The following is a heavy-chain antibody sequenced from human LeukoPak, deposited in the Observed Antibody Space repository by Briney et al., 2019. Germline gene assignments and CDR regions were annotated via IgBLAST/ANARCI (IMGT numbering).Heavy chain of an antibody. Sequence: SGTLSLTCAVYGGSSSGYYWSCIRQHPGKGLECIWDIYYSGSTYYNPSLNSRVTISVDTSKNQFSLKLSSVTAADTAVYYCAREPRITMVRGVIIGYFDYWGQGTLVTVSS. D-gene: IGHD3-10*01. CDR1: GGSSSGYY. J-gene: IGHJ4*02. CDR2: IYYSGST. CDR3: AREPRITMVRGVIIGYFDY. V-gene: IGHV4-34*09.